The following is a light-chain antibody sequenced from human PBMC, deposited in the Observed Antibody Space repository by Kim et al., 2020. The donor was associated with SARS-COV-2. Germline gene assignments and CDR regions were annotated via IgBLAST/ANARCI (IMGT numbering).Light chain of an antibody. J-gene: IGLJ3*02. V-gene: IGLV2-14*04. Sequence: PGQSITISWTGSSSVAGVYDYVSGYQQHPGEAPKHMIYDVRKRPSGVSDRFSGAKSGDTASLTISGLQAEDGADYYCSSNNSDTWVFGGGTKLTVL. CDR3: SSNNSDTWV. CDR2: DVR. CDR1: SSVAGVYDY.